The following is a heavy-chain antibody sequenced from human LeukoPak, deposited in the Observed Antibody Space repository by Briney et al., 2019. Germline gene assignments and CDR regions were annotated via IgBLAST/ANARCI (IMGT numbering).Heavy chain of an antibody. CDR2: ISSGSGYI. D-gene: IGHD4-17*01. Sequence: GGSLRLSCAASGFTFSTYPTNWARQAPGKGLEWVSSISSGSGYIYYADSVKGRFTISRDNAKNSLYLQMNSLRAEDTAVYYCARGYGDYGKYYFDSWGQGTLVTVSS. V-gene: IGHV3-21*01. CDR3: ARGYGDYGKYYFDS. J-gene: IGHJ4*02. CDR1: GFTFSTYP.